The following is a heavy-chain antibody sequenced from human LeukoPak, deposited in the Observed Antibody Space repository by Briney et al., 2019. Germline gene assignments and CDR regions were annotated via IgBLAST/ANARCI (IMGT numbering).Heavy chain of an antibody. CDR2: ISYDGSNK. J-gene: IGHJ4*02. CDR1: GFTFSTYG. Sequence: GRSLRLSCAASGFTFSTYGMHWVRQAPGRGLEWVAVISYDGSNKYYADSVKGRFTISRDNSKNTLYLQMNSLGAEDTAVYYCAKVFFSGSYCAASDYWGQGTLVTVSS. D-gene: IGHD1-26*01. V-gene: IGHV3-30*18. CDR3: AKVFFSGSYCAASDY.